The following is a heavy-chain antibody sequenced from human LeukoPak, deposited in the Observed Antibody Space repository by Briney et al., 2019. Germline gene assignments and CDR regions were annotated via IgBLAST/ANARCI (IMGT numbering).Heavy chain of an antibody. CDR3: ARGSNYIASDFDY. J-gene: IGHJ4*02. CDR1: GGSFSGYY. D-gene: IGHD6-13*01. CDR2: INHSGSI. V-gene: IGHV4-34*01. Sequence: PSETLSLTCAVYGGSFSGYYWSWIRQPPGKGLEWIGEINHSGSINYNPSLKSRVTISVDTSKNQFSLKLSSVTAADTAVYYCARGSNYIASDFDYWGQGTLVTVSS.